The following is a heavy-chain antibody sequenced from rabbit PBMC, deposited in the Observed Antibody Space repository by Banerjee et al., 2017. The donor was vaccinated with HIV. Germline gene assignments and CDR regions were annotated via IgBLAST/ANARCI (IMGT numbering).Heavy chain of an antibody. CDR1: GFDFSSYG. CDR3: ARDDAGSGGWSFDL. D-gene: IGHD4-2*01. J-gene: IGHJ4*01. CDR2: IYTGDGNT. V-gene: IGHV1S45*01. Sequence: QEQLVESGGGLVQPGGSLKLSCKASGFDFSSYGVSWVRQAPGKGLEWIACIYTGDGNTYYASWAKGRFTISKISSTTVTLQMTSLTAADTATYFCARDDAGSGGWSFDLWGPGTLVTVS.